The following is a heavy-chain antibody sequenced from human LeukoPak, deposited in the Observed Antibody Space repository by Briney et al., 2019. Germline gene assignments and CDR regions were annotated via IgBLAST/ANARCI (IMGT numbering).Heavy chain of an antibody. V-gene: IGHV3-7*03. CDR3: AKVVDVLRYFDWSQYFDY. CDR2: IKQDGSEK. J-gene: IGHJ4*02. CDR1: GFTFSSYW. Sequence: PGGSLRLSCAASGFTFSSYWMSWVRQAPGKGLEWVANIKQDGSEKYYVDSVKGRFTISRDNAKNTLYLQMNSLRAEDTAVYYCAKVVDVLRYFDWSQYFDYWGQGTLVTVSS. D-gene: IGHD3-9*01.